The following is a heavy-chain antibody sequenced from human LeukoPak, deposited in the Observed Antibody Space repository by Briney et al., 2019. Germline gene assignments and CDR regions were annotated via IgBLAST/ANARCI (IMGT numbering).Heavy chain of an antibody. Sequence: SETLSLTCAVSGGSISSGGYSWSWIRQPPGKGLEWIGYIYHSGSTYYNPSLKSRVTISVDRSKNQFSLKLSSVTAADTAVYYCARDEVATLLLYWGQGTLVTVSS. J-gene: IGHJ4*02. CDR3: ARDEVATLLLY. V-gene: IGHV4-30-2*01. CDR2: IYHSGST. D-gene: IGHD5-12*01. CDR1: GGSISSGGYS.